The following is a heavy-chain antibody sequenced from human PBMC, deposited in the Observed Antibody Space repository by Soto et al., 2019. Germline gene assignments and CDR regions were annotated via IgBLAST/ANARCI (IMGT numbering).Heavy chain of an antibody. CDR2: ISYDGSNK. J-gene: IGHJ3*02. Sequence: GGSLRLSCAASGFTFSSYGMHWVRQAPGKGLEWVAVISYDGSNKYYADSVKGRFTISRDNSKNTLYLQMNSLRAEDTAVYYCAKGVVVAATRNAFDIWGQGTMVTVSS. CDR1: GFTFSSYG. D-gene: IGHD2-15*01. CDR3: AKGVVVAATRNAFDI. V-gene: IGHV3-30*18.